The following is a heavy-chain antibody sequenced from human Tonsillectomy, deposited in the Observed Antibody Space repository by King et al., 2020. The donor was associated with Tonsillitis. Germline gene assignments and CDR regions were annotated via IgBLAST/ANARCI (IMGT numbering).Heavy chain of an antibody. V-gene: IGHV1-18*04. CDR1: GYTFTRYG. Sequence: VQLVESGAEVRKPGASVKVSCKASGYTFTRYGISWVRQAPGQGLEWMGWISAYNGNTNYGQKLQGRVTMTTDTSMNTAYMELRSLRSDDTAVYYCAREQYTIFGVVLMTHFDYWGQGTLVTVSS. D-gene: IGHD3-3*01. CDR3: AREQYTIFGVVLMTHFDY. J-gene: IGHJ4*02. CDR2: ISAYNGNT.